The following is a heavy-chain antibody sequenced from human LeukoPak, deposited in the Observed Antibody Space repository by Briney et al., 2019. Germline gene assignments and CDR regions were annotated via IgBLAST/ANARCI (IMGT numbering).Heavy chain of an antibody. D-gene: IGHD2-2*01. Sequence: GGSLRLSCAASGFTLSSYEMNWVRQAPGKGLEWVSYISSSGSTIYYADSVKGRFTISRDNAKNSLYLQMNSLRAEDTAVYYCARGALNYCSSTSCYTYCYGMDVWGQGTTVTVSS. CDR2: ISSSGSTI. CDR3: ARGALNYCSSTSCYTYCYGMDV. J-gene: IGHJ6*02. CDR1: GFTLSSYE. V-gene: IGHV3-48*03.